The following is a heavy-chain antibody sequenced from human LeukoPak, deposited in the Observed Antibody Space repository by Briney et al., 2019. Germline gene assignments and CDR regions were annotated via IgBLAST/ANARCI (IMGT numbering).Heavy chain of an antibody. J-gene: IGHJ4*02. CDR2: IKQDGSEK. V-gene: IGHV3-7*01. Sequence: PGGSLRLSCAASGFTISSYWMSWVRQAPGKGLEWVANIKQDGSEKYYVDSVKGRLTISGDNAKNSLYLQMNSLRAEDKAVYYCARDPPGPFSSSWYPFDYWGQGTLVTVSS. CDR1: GFTISSYW. D-gene: IGHD6-13*01. CDR3: ARDPPGPFSSSWYPFDY.